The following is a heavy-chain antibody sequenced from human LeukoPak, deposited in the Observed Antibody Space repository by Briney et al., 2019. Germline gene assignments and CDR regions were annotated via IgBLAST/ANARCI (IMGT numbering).Heavy chain of an antibody. CDR3: ARDHLGYCSSTSCYTKVLYYYYGMDV. D-gene: IGHD2-2*02. CDR2: INPSGGST. Sequence: ASVKVSCKASGYTFTSYGISWVRQAPGQGLEWMGIINPSGGSTSYAQKFQGRVTMTRDTSTSTVYMELSSLRSEDTAVYYCARDHLGYCSSTSCYTKVLYYYYGMDVWGQGTTVTVSS. CDR1: GYTFTSYG. J-gene: IGHJ6*02. V-gene: IGHV1-46*01.